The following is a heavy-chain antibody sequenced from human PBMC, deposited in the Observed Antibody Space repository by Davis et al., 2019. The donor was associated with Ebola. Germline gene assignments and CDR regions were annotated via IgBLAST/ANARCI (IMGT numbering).Heavy chain of an antibody. CDR1: GFTFSGYD. Sequence: GESLKISCAASGFTFSGYDMSWVRQAPGKGLEWVSVISGSGGSTRYADSVKGRFTISRDNAKNTLYVQMSRLRAEDTAVYYCARAMAVAVPYHYGMDVWGPGTTVTVSS. CDR3: ARAMAVAVPYHYGMDV. V-gene: IGHV3-23*01. J-gene: IGHJ6*02. D-gene: IGHD6-19*01. CDR2: ISGSGGST.